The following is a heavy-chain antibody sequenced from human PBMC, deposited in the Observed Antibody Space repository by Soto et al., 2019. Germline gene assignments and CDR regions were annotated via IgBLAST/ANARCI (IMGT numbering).Heavy chain of an antibody. D-gene: IGHD1-26*01. CDR3: ARVSGSYYYGMDV. J-gene: IGHJ6*02. V-gene: IGHV4-59*12. CDR2: IYYSGST. Sequence: PSETLSLTCTVSGGSIDTYYWSWIRQPPGKGLQWIGYIYYSGSTTYSPSLKSRVTISVDKSKNQFSLKLSSVTAADTAVYYCARVSGSYYYGMDVWGQGTTVTVSS. CDR1: GGSIDTYY.